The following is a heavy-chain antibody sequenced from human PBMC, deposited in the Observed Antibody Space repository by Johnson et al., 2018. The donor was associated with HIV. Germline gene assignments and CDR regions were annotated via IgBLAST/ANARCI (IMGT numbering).Heavy chain of an antibody. CDR3: AKDLRAGVAGDAFDI. CDR2: ISGSGGST. Sequence: VQLVESGGGLVQPGGSLRLSCAASGFSVSSYYMSWVRQAPGKGLEWVSAISGSGGSTYYADSVKGRFTISRDNSKNTRYLQMNSLRAEDTAVYYCAKDLRAGVAGDAFDIWGQGTLATVSS. CDR1: GFSVSSYY. J-gene: IGHJ3*02. V-gene: IGHV3-23*04. D-gene: IGHD2-15*01.